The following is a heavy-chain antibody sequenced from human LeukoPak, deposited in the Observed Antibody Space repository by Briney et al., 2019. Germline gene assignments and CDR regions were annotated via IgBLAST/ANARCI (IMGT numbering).Heavy chain of an antibody. J-gene: IGHJ6*02. Sequence: GGSLRLSCAASGFTFSNYNFYWVRQAPGKGLEWVSAISSSSSYIYYADSVKGRFTISRDNAKNSLYLQMNSLRAEDTAVYYCARALWSGPVYYGMDVWGQGTTVTVSS. D-gene: IGHD3-10*01. CDR3: ARALWSGPVYYGMDV. V-gene: IGHV3-21*06. CDR1: GFTFSNYN. CDR2: ISSSSSYI.